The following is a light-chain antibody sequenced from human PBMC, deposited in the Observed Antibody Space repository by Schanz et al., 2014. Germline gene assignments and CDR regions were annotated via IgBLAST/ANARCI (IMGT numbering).Light chain of an antibody. Sequence: DIQMTQSPSTLSASVGDRVTITCRASQNINNWLAWYQQKPRNAPKLLIYEASSLHSGVPSRFSGSGSGTEFTLTISSLQPDDFATYYCQQYNSYWGFGQGTKVEIK. CDR1: QNINNW. CDR2: EAS. CDR3: QQYNSYWG. J-gene: IGKJ1*01. V-gene: IGKV1-5*03.